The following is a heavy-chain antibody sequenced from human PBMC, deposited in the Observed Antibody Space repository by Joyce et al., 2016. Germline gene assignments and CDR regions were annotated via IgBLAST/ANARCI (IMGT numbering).Heavy chain of an antibody. CDR1: GGFISTYY. CDR2: IYYSGST. CDR3: ARSEGNEGDFDY. V-gene: IGHV4-59*08. J-gene: IGHJ4*02. Sequence: QVHLQESGPGLVRPSETLSPTCTVSGGFISTYYWSWIRQSPGKGREWVGNIYYSGSTKYHPSLKSRVTISVDTSKNQFSLILRSVTAADTAVYYCARSEGNEGDFDYWGQGTLITVSS. D-gene: IGHD1-1*01.